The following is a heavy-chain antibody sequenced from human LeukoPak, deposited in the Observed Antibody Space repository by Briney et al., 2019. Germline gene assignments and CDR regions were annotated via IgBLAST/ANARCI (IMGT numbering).Heavy chain of an antibody. CDR1: GFTFSSYA. CDR2: ISGSGGST. CDR3: AKARGELWSTYYFDY. J-gene: IGHJ4*02. Sequence: GGSLRLSCAASGFTFSSYAMNWVRQAPGKGLECVSAISGSGGSTYNADSVKGRFTISRDNSKNTLYLQMNSLRAEDTAVYYCAKARGELWSTYYFDYWGQGTLVTVSS. D-gene: IGHD3-16*01. V-gene: IGHV3-23*01.